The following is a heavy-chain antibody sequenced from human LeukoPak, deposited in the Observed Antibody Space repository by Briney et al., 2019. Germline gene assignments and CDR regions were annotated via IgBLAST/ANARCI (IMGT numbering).Heavy chain of an antibody. J-gene: IGHJ5*02. V-gene: IGHV1-69*05. Sequence: GASVKVSCKASGGTFSSYAISGVRQAPGQGLEWMGGIIPIFGTANYAQKFQGRVSLTRDTSISTAYMELNSLTSEDTAVYYCATTLRNNPPWGQGTLVTVSS. CDR2: IIPIFGTA. CDR3: ATTLRNNPP. CDR1: GGTFSSYA. D-gene: IGHD1-14*01.